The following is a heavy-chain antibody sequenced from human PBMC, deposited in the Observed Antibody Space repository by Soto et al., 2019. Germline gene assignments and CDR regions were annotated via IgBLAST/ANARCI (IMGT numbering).Heavy chain of an antibody. J-gene: IGHJ5*02. Sequence: SETLSLTCTVSGASISSCFWTWIRQPAGKGLDWIGRISTSGTTNYNPSLKSRVTMSLDTSKNHFSLNLSSVTAADTAVYYCAREAGPDRWFDPWGQGTLVTVSS. D-gene: IGHD6-19*01. CDR3: AREAGPDRWFDP. V-gene: IGHV4-4*07. CDR1: GASISSCF. CDR2: ISTSGTT.